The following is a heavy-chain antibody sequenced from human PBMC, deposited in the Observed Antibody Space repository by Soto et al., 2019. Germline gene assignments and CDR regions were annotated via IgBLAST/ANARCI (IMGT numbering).Heavy chain of an antibody. D-gene: IGHD6-19*01. J-gene: IGHJ5*02. CDR3: ARNQVAGPPEDWFDP. V-gene: IGHV5-51*01. CDR1: GYSFTSYW. CDR2: IYPGDSDT. Sequence: GESLKISCKGSGYSFTSYWIGWVRQMPGKGLEWMGIIYPGDSDTRYSPSFQGQVTISADKSISTAYLQWSSLKASDTAMYYCARNQVAGPPEDWFDPWGQGTLVTVSS.